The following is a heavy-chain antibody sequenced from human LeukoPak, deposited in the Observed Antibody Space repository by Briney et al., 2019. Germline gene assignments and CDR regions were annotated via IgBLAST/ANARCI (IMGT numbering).Heavy chain of an antibody. CDR2: ISYDGSNK. J-gene: IGHJ4*02. CDR3: ARQPAAGTNY. CDR1: GFTFSRHG. D-gene: IGHD6-13*01. V-gene: IGHV3-30*03. Sequence: GGSLRLSCAASGFTFSRHGMHWVRQAPGKGLEWVAVISYDGSNKYYADSVKGRFTISRDNSENTLYLQMNSLRAEDTAVYYCARQPAAGTNYWGQGTLVTVSS.